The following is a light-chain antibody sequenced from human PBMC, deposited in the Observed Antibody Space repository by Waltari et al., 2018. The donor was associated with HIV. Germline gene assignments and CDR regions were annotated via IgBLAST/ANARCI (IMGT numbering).Light chain of an antibody. CDR2: RND. V-gene: IGLV1-47*01. CDR3: ASWDDGLSGHV. Sequence: QPVLTQPLSASETPGQSLTISCSGGNSNIGRNYVFWYQQVPNMAPKLIVYRNDRRPSGVSDRFSGSRSGTSASLVISGLRAEDEAHYYCASWDDGLSGHVFGSGTTVFVL. CDR1: NSNIGRNY. J-gene: IGLJ1*01.